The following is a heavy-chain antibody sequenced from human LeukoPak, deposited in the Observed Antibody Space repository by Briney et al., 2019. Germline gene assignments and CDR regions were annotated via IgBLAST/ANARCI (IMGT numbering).Heavy chain of an antibody. D-gene: IGHD3-22*01. Sequence: PSETLSLTCTVSGGSISSGSYYWSWIRQPAGKGLEWIGRIYTSGSTNYNPSLKSRVTISVDTSKNQFSLKLSSVTAADTAVYYCARYYYDSSGFAVDYWGQGTLVTVSS. CDR2: IYTSGST. V-gene: IGHV4-61*02. CDR3: ARYYYDSSGFAVDY. CDR1: GGSISSGSYY. J-gene: IGHJ4*02.